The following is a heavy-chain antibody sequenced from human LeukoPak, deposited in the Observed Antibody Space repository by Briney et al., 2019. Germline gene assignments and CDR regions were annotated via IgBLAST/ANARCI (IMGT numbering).Heavy chain of an antibody. CDR3: ARVNDYIWGSYRV. J-gene: IGHJ4*02. CDR2: INPNSGGT. V-gene: IGHV1-2*02. Sequence: ASVKVSCKASGYTFIGYYIHWLRQAPGQGLEWMGWINPNSGGTNYAQKFQGRVTMTRDTSINTAYMELSRLRSDDTAVYYCARVNDYIWGSYRVWGQGTLVTVSS. D-gene: IGHD3-16*02. CDR1: GYTFIGYY.